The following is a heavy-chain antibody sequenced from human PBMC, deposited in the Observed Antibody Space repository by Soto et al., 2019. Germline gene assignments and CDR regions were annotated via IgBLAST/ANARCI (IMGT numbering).Heavy chain of an antibody. V-gene: IGHV4-39*01. J-gene: IGHJ5*02. D-gene: IGHD3-10*01. CDR2: IYYSGST. Sequence: QLQLQESGPGLVKPTETLSLTCTVSGGSISSSSYYWGWIRQPPGKGLEWIGSIYYSGSTYYNPSLKSRLTISVDTSKNQFSLKLSSVTAADTAVYYCAIPMVRGVERFDPRGQGTLVTVSS. CDR3: AIPMVRGVERFDP. CDR1: GGSISSSSYY.